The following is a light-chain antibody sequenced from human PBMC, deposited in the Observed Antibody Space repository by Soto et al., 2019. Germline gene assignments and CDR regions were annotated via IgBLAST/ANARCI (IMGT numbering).Light chain of an antibody. Sequence: DIQMTQSPSTLSASVGDRVTITCRASQSISSWLAWYQQKPGKAPKLLINKASSLESGVPSRFGGSGSGTDFTLTISSLQPEDFATYYCQQLNSYPITFGQGTRLEIK. J-gene: IGKJ5*01. V-gene: IGKV1-5*03. CDR2: KAS. CDR1: QSISSW. CDR3: QQLNSYPIT.